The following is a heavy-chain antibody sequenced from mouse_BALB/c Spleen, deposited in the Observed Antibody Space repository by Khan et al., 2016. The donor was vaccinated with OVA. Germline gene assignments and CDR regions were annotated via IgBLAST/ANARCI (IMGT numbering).Heavy chain of an antibody. CDR1: GYTFTNYV. J-gene: IGHJ2*01. CDR2: IIPYNGGT. CDR3: AKGYWQSYYIDY. D-gene: IGHD4-1*01. Sequence: EVQLQESGPELVKPGASVKMSCKASGYTFTNYVLHWVKQKPGQGLEWIGYIIPYNGGTKYNETFKGKATLAPDRSSITAYMELSSLTSEDSAVYSGAKGYWQSYYIDYWGQGTTLTLSS. V-gene: IGHV1S136*01.